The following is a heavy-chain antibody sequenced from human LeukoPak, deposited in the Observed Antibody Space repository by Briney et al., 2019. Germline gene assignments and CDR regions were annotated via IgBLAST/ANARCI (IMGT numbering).Heavy chain of an antibody. D-gene: IGHD2-21*02. CDR2: ISAYNGNT. Sequence: GASVKVSCKASGYTFTSYGISWVRQAPGQGLEWMGWISAYNGNTNYAQKLQGRVTMTRDTSTSTVYMDLSGLTSEDSAVYYCARANIVDCGGDCPIDYWGQGTLVTVSS. J-gene: IGHJ4*02. CDR1: GYTFTSYG. V-gene: IGHV1-18*01. CDR3: ARANIVDCGGDCPIDY.